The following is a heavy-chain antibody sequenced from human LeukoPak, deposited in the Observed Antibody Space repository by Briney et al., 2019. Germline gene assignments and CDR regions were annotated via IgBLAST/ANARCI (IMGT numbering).Heavy chain of an antibody. CDR2: IYNSGGT. CDR1: GDSMSRYY. V-gene: IGHV4-59*08. CDR3: ASQSSGTSVSY. J-gene: IGHJ4*02. Sequence: SETLSLTCTVSGDSMSRYYWNWIRQPPGKGLEWIGFIYNSGGTNYNPPLKSRVTISLDTSKKQFSLELKSVTTSDTAVYYCASQSSGTSVSYWGQGTLVTVSS. D-gene: IGHD2-2*01.